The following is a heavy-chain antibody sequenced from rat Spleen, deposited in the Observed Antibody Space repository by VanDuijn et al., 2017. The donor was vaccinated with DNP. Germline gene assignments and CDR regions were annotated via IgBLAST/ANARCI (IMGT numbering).Heavy chain of an antibody. CDR1: GFGFSDYD. Sequence: EVQLVESGGGLVQPGRSLKLSCAASGFGFSDYDMAWVRQAPTKGLEWVACMSPTTRSSYYRDSVRGRFTVSRDDATSTLYLQMDSLRSEDTATYYCTRGGTYYFDYWGQGVMVTVSS. V-gene: IGHV5-27*01. CDR3: TRGGTYYFDY. CDR2: MSPTTRSS. J-gene: IGHJ2*01.